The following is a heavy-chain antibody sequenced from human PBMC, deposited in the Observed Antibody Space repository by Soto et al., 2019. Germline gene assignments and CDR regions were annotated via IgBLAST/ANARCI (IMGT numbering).Heavy chain of an antibody. V-gene: IGHV4-31*03. J-gene: IGHJ4*02. CDR1: GGSISSGGYY. CDR3: ARVGGASGYDNFDY. D-gene: IGHD5-12*01. Sequence: QVQLQESGPGLVKPSQTLSLTCTVSGGSISSGGYYWSWIRQHPGKGLEWIGYIDYSGSTYYNPSLKRRVTISVDTSKNQFSLKLSSVTAADTAVYYCARVGGASGYDNFDYWGQGTLVTVSS. CDR2: IDYSGST.